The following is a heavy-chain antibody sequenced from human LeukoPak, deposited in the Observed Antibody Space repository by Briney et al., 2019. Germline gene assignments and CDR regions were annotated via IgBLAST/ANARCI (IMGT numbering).Heavy chain of an antibody. CDR3: ARDWDIYYYDSSGYSQNWFDA. CDR1: GYTFTGYY. CDR2: INPNSGGT. D-gene: IGHD3-22*01. J-gene: IGHJ5*02. V-gene: IGHV1-2*02. Sequence: ASVKLSCKSSGYTFTGYYMHWVRQAPGQGLEWIGWINPNSGGTNYAQKFHGSVTMTRDTSISTDYMELSRLRSDDTAVYYCARDWDIYYYDSSGYSQNWFDAWGQGTLVTVSS.